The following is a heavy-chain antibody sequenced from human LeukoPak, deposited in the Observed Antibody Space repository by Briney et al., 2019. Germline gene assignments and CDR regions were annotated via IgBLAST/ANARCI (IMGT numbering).Heavy chain of an antibody. D-gene: IGHD2-2*01. CDR2: ITSSASSI. CDR1: GFTFSSYE. Sequence: GGSLRLSCAASGFTFSSYEMSWVRQAPGKGLEWVSYITSSASSIYYADSVKGRFTISRDNAKNSLYLQMDSLRAEDTAVYYCVRQPPANCSSASCYGGFDYWGQGTLVTVSS. J-gene: IGHJ4*02. CDR3: VRQPPANCSSASCYGGFDY. V-gene: IGHV3-48*03.